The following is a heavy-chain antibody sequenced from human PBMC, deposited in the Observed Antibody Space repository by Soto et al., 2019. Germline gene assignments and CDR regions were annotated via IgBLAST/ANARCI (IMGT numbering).Heavy chain of an antibody. CDR1: GFIVSSSY. J-gene: IGHJ4*02. CDR2: LYSDGIT. CDR3: ARCSGWYGQCYFDC. Sequence: PGGSLRLSCAASGFIVSSSYMSWVRQAPGKGLEWVSVLYSDGITYYADSVKGRFTISRDNSKNTLYLQMNSLSAEDTAVYYCARCSGWYGQCYFDCWGQGTLVTVSS. D-gene: IGHD6-13*01. V-gene: IGHV3-53*01.